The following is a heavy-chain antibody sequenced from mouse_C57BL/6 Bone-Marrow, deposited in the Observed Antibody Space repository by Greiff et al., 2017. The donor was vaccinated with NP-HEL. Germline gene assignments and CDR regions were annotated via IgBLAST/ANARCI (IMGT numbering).Heavy chain of an antibody. CDR3: ARGSYYYGSSFAWFAY. CDR1: GYTFTSYW. CDR2: IYPGSGST. D-gene: IGHD1-1*01. Sequence: QVQLQQPGAELVKPGASVKMSCKASGYTFTSYWITWVKQRPGQGLEWIGDIYPGSGSTNYNEKFKSKATLTVGTSSSTAYMQLSSLTSEDSAVYYCARGSYYYGSSFAWFAYWGQGTLVTVSA. V-gene: IGHV1-55*01. J-gene: IGHJ3*01.